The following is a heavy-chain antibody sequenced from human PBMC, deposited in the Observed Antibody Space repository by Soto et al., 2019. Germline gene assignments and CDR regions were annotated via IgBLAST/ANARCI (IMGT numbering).Heavy chain of an antibody. CDR3: ATQEVGGTYVYTFDP. CDR2: IYYSGST. V-gene: IGHV4-30-2*03. CDR1: GGSISSGGYS. D-gene: IGHD1-26*01. J-gene: IGHJ6*02. Sequence: PSETLSLTCAVSGGSISSGGYSWSWIRQPPGKGLEWIGSIYYSGSTYYNPSLKSRVTTSVDTSKNQFSLKLSSVTAADTAVYYCATQEVGGTYVYTFDPWDQGTTVTVSS.